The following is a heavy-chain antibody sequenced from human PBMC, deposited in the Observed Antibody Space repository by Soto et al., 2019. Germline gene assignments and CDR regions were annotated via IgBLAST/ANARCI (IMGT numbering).Heavy chain of an antibody. V-gene: IGHV4-59*08. CDR1: GGSINTYF. J-gene: IGHJ4*02. Sequence: NPSETLSLTCTVSGGSINTYFWSWIRQTPGKGLEWIGYVYSSGTTNCNPSLKSRVTISVDTSKNQFSLILTSVTAADTAIYYCARHWKSSTWHEAPFDLWGQGTLVTVSS. CDR3: ARHWKSSTWHEAPFDL. CDR2: VYSSGTT. D-gene: IGHD6-13*01.